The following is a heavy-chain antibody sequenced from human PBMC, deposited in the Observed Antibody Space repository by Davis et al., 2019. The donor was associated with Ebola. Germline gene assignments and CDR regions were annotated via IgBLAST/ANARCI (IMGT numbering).Heavy chain of an antibody. D-gene: IGHD6-13*01. CDR3: ARVVQQQLVYYYYGMDV. CDR1: GFTFSSYW. V-gene: IGHV3-7*01. Sequence: GESLKISCVASGFTFSSYWMSWVRQAPGKGLEWVANIKQDGSEKYYVDSVKGRFTISRDNAKNSLYLQMNSLRAEDTAVYYCARVVQQQLVYYYYGMDVWGQGTTVTVSS. CDR2: IKQDGSEK. J-gene: IGHJ6*02.